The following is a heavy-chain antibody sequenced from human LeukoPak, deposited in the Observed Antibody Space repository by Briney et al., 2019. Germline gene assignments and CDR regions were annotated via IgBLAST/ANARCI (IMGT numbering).Heavy chain of an antibody. CDR1: GFIFSSYW. CDR2: INSDGSST. V-gene: IGHV3-74*01. CDR3: ARRVVVPAAPYYFDY. D-gene: IGHD2-2*01. Sequence: GGSLTLSCAASGFIFSSYWMHWVRQPPGKGLVWVSRINSDGSSTSYADSVKGRFTISRDNAKNTLYLQMNSLRAEDTAVYYCARRVVVPAAPYYFDYWGQGTLVTVSS. J-gene: IGHJ4*02.